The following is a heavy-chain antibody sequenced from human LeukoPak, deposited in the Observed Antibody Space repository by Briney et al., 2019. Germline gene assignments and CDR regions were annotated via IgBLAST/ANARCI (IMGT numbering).Heavy chain of an antibody. CDR1: GGSISSSSYY. J-gene: IGHJ6*02. D-gene: IGHD6-13*01. CDR2: IYYTGST. V-gene: IGHV4-39*01. Sequence: SETLSLTCTVSGGSISSSSYYWGWIRQPPGKGLEWIGSIYYTGSTYYNPSLKSRVTMSVDTSKNQFSLKLSSVTAADTAVYYCARQAAAGTYYYYGMDVWGQGTTVTVSS. CDR3: ARQAAAGTYYYYGMDV.